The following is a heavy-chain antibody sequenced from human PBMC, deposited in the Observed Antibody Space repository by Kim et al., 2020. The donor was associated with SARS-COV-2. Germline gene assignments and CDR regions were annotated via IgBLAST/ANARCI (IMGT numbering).Heavy chain of an antibody. D-gene: IGHD6-19*01. V-gene: IGHV3-48*02. CDR3: ARDQGIIAVAGTWCAFDI. J-gene: IGHJ3*02. Sequence: TGRFTISRDNAKNSRYLQMNSLRDEDTAVYYCARDQGIIAVAGTWCAFDIWGQGTMVTVSS.